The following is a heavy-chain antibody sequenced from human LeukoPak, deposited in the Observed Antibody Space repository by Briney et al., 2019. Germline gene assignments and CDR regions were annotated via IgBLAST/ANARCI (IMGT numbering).Heavy chain of an antibody. CDR1: GYTFTSYG. V-gene: IGHV1-18*01. D-gene: IGHD1-26*01. Sequence: ASVKVSCKASGYTFTSYGIRWVRQAPGQGLEWMGWISAYNGNTNYAQKLQGRVTMTTDTSTSTAYMELRSLRSDDTAVYYCARDALVGAGDTYLDYWGQGTLVTVSS. CDR2: ISAYNGNT. CDR3: ARDALVGAGDTYLDY. J-gene: IGHJ4*02.